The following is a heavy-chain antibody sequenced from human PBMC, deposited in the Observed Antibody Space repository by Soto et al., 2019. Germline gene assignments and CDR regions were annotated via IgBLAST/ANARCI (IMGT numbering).Heavy chain of an antibody. CDR1: GYTFPQHY. D-gene: IGHD1-26*01. CDR3: ATGGAGPAPFTWELPDH. J-gene: IGHJ4*02. Sequence: QMQLVQSGAEVKKTGSSVKVSCKASGYTFPQHYLHWVRQAPGQALEWMGWITPFNGDVNYAQKFQERVTITRDRSLNRAYREMSSLKSEDTAMYYCATGGAGPAPFTWELPDHWGQGTLVTVSS. CDR2: ITPFNGDV. V-gene: IGHV1-45*01.